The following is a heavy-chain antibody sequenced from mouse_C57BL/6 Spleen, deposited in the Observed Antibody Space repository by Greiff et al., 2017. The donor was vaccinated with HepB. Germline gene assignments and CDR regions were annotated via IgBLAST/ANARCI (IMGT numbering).Heavy chain of an antibody. CDR3: ARYFPYYYAMDY. J-gene: IGHJ4*01. CDR2: INPNNGGT. Sequence: EVQLQQSGPELVKPGASVKIPCKASGYTFTDYNMDWVKQSHGKSLEWIGDINPNNGGTIYNQKFKGKATLTVDKSSSTAYMERRSLTSEDTAVYYCARYFPYYYAMDYWGQGTSVTVSS. V-gene: IGHV1-18*01. CDR1: GYTFTDYN.